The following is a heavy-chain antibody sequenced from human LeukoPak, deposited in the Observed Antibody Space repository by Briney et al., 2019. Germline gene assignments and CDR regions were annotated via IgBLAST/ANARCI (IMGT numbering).Heavy chain of an antibody. V-gene: IGHV1-2*02. CDR3: ARGAGLRFGDAFDI. D-gene: IGHD5-12*01. J-gene: IGHJ3*02. CDR1: GFTFTGYY. CDR2: INPNSGGT. Sequence: KPGGSLRLSCAASGFTFTGYYMHWVRQAPGQGLEWMGWINPNSGGTNYAQKFQGRVTMTRDTSISTAYMELSRLRSDDTAVYYCARGAGLRFGDAFDIWGQGTMVTVSS.